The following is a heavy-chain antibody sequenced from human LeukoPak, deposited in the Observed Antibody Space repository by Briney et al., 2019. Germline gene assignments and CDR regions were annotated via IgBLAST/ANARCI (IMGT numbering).Heavy chain of an antibody. D-gene: IGHD3-22*01. CDR2: INAGNGNT. J-gene: IGHJ3*02. Sequence: GASVKVSCKASGYTFTSYAMHWVRQAPGQRLEWMGWINAGNGNTKYSQKFQGRVTITRDTSASTAYMELSSLRSEDTAVYYCARENRAMIVVPGAFDIWGQGTMVTVSS. CDR3: ARENRAMIVVPGAFDI. CDR1: GYTFTSYA. V-gene: IGHV1-3*01.